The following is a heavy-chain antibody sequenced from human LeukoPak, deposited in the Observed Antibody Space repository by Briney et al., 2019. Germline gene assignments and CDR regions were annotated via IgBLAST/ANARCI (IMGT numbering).Heavy chain of an antibody. D-gene: IGHD3-10*01. Sequence: SETLSLTCTVSGGSISSYYWGWIRQPPGKGLEWIGYIYYSGSTNYNPSLKSRVTISVDTSENQFSLKLSFVTAADTAVYYCARHEYNYGSGTYYYYGMDVWGQGTTVTVAS. V-gene: IGHV4-59*08. J-gene: IGHJ6*02. CDR3: ARHEYNYGSGTYYYYGMDV. CDR2: IYYSGST. CDR1: GGSISSYY.